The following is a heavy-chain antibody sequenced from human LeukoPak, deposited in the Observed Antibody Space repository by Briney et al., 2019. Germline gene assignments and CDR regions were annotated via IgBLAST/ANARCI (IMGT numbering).Heavy chain of an antibody. CDR1: GYIFTGYY. D-gene: IGHD2-2*03. J-gene: IGHJ4*02. CDR3: AGSLGYCTSKFCYLKY. Sequence: GASVKVSCKASGYIFTGYYMHWVRQAPGQGLEWMGWINPNSGDTNYAQKFQGRVTMTRDTSVSTAYMELSRLRSDDTAVYYCAGSLGYCTSKFCYLKYWGQGTLVTVSS. V-gene: IGHV1-2*02. CDR2: INPNSGDT.